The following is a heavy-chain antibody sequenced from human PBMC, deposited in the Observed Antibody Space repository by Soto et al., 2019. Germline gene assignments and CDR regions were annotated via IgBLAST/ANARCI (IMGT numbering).Heavy chain of an antibody. CDR3: AKDLYYYHSSLDDY. CDR1: GFTFSSYA. J-gene: IGHJ4*02. V-gene: IGHV3-30*18. Sequence: PGGSLRLSCAASGFTFSSYAMHWVRQAPGKGLEWVAVISNDGSNKFYADSVKGRFTISRDSARNTLHLQMNTLRAEDTAVYYCAKDLYYYHSSLDDYWGQGTLVTVSS. CDR2: ISNDGSNK. D-gene: IGHD3-22*01.